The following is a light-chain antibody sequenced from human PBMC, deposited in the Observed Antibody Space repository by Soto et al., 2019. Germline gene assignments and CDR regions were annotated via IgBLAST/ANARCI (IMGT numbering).Light chain of an antibody. CDR2: NNN. CDR3: QSYDSSLSGSYV. CDR1: SSNIGAGYD. V-gene: IGLV1-40*01. Sequence: QSVLTQPPSVYGAPGQRVTISCTGSSSNIGAGYDVHWYQRLPGTAPKVLIYNNNNRPSGVPDRFSGSKSGTSASLAITGLQADDEADYYCQSYDSSLSGSYVFGTGTKLTVL. J-gene: IGLJ1*01.